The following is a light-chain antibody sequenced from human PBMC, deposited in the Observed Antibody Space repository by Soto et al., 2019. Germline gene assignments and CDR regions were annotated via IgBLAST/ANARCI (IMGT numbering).Light chain of an antibody. Sequence: EIVLTQSPGTLSLSPGERATLSCRASQSVSRLAWYQQKPGQAPRLLIYGASSRVTGIPDRFSGSGSWTDFTLTISRLEPEDFAVYYCQQYGSSPRFTFGQGTKLEIK. J-gene: IGKJ2*01. CDR1: QSVSR. CDR2: GAS. CDR3: QQYGSSPRFT. V-gene: IGKV3-20*01.